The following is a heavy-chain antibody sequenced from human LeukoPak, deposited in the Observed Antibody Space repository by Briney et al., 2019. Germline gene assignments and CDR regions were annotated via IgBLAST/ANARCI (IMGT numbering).Heavy chain of an antibody. D-gene: IGHD6-13*01. V-gene: IGHV3-23*01. CDR2: ISGSGGST. CDR3: AKALGGDYSSDY. CDR1: GFTFRSHD. J-gene: IGHJ4*02. Sequence: GGSLRLSCAASGFTFRSHDMSWVRQAPGKGLEWVSAISGSGGSTYYADSVKGRFTISRDNSKNTLYLQMNSLRAEDTAVYYCAKALGGDYSSDYWGQGTLVTVSS.